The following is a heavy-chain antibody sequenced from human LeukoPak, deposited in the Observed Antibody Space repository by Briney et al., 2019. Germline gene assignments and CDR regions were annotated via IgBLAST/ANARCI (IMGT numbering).Heavy chain of an antibody. CDR1: GGSISSYY. J-gene: IGHJ6*03. CDR2: IYTSGST. CDR3: ARGRYESTRLSAYYYYYMDV. V-gene: IGHV4-4*07. Sequence: SEPLSLTCTVSGGSISSYYWSWIRQPAGKGLEWIGRIYTSGSTIYNPSLKSRVTMSVDTSKNQFSLKLSSVTAADTAVYYCARGRYESTRLSAYYYYYMDVWGKGTTVTVSS. D-gene: IGHD1-14*01.